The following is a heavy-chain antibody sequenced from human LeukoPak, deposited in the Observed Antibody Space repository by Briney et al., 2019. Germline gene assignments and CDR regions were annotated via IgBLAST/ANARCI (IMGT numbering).Heavy chain of an antibody. CDR1: GYTFTSYD. CDR3: ARGGVATIDYHYYMDV. Sequence: GASVKVSCKASGYTFTSYDINWVRQATGQGLEWMGWMNPNSGNTGYAQKFQGRVTMTRNTSISTAYMELSSLRSEDTAVYYCARGGVATIDYHYYMDVWGKGTTVTVSS. J-gene: IGHJ6*03. D-gene: IGHD5-12*01. V-gene: IGHV1-8*01. CDR2: MNPNSGNT.